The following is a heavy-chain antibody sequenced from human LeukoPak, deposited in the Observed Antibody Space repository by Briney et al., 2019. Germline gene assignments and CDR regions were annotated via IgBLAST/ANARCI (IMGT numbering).Heavy chain of an antibody. Sequence: ASVTVSCKPSGYSFNDYYMRRVRQAPRHPLEWMGWINPYSGGRSSAQKVQGRVAMTTVTSISTVYMQVSWLASDDTAIYYCARADRLHGGPYLIGPWGEGRLVSVSS. D-gene: IGHD3-16*01. J-gene: IGHJ5*02. CDR1: GYSFNDYY. V-gene: IGHV1-2*02. CDR2: INPYSGGR. CDR3: ARADRLHGGPYLIGP.